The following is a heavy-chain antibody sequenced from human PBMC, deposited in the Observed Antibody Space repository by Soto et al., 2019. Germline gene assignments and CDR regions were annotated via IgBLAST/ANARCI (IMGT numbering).Heavy chain of an antibody. CDR3: AREAVAGMNWFDP. Sequence: QVQLVQSGAEVKKPGASVKVSCKASGYTFTGYYMHWVRQAPGQGLEWMGWINPNSGGTNYAQKVQGWVTMTRDTSISTAYMELSRLRSDDTAVYYCAREAVAGMNWFDPWGQGTLVTVSS. CDR1: GYTFTGYY. CDR2: INPNSGGT. J-gene: IGHJ5*02. D-gene: IGHD6-19*01. V-gene: IGHV1-2*04.